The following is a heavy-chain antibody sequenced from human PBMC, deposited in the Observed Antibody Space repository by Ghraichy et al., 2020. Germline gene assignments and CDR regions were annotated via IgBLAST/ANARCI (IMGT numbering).Heavy chain of an antibody. V-gene: IGHV2-5*02. Sequence: SGPTLVKPTQTLTLTCTFSGFSLSTSGVGVGWIRQPPGKALEWLALIYWDDDKRYSPSLKSRLTITKDTSKNQVVLTMTNMDPVDTATYYCAHRPPIWFGGTLDAFDIWGQGTMVTVSS. D-gene: IGHD3-10*01. CDR3: AHRPPIWFGGTLDAFDI. CDR2: IYWDDDK. J-gene: IGHJ3*02. CDR1: GFSLSTSGVG.